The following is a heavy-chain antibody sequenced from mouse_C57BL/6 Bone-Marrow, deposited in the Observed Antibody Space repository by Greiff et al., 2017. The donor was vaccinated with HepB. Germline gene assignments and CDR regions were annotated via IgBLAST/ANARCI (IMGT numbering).Heavy chain of an antibody. CDR1: GFTFSDYY. J-gene: IGHJ2*01. CDR3: ARDGNYGFDYVDY. CDR2: INYDGSST. V-gene: IGHV5-16*01. D-gene: IGHD2-1*01. Sequence: EVQLVESEGGLVQPGSSMKLSCTASGFTFSDYYMAWVRQVPEKGLEWVANINYDGSSTYYLDSLKSRFIISRDNAKNILYLQMSSLKSEDTATYYCARDGNYGFDYVDYWGQGTTLTVSS.